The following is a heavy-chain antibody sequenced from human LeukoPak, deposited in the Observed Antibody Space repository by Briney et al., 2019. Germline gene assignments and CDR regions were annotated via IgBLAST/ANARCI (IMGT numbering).Heavy chain of an antibody. J-gene: IGHJ4*02. CDR2: INAGNGNT. CDR1: GYTFTSYA. CDR3: ARSEIVVVETIDY. D-gene: IGHD3-22*01. V-gene: IGHV1-3*01. Sequence: GASVKVSCKASGYTFTSYAMHWVRQAPGQRLEWMGWINAGNGNTKYSQKFQGRVTITRDTSASTAYMELSSLRSEDTAVYYCARSEIVVVETIDYWGQGTLVTVSS.